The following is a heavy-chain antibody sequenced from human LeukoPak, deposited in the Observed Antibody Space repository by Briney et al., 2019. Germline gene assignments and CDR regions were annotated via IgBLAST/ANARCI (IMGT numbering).Heavy chain of an antibody. D-gene: IGHD2-2*01. J-gene: IGHJ4*02. CDR1: GYSISSGYY. Sequence: SETLSLTCTVSGYSISSGYYWGWILQPAGKGLEWIVSIYHSGSTYYNPSLKSRVTISVDTSKNLFSLSLNSVTAADTAVYYCARAPRAYCSTTDSCFQDYWGQGILVTVSS. CDR2: IYHSGST. CDR3: ARAPRAYCSTTDSCFQDY. V-gene: IGHV4-38-2*02.